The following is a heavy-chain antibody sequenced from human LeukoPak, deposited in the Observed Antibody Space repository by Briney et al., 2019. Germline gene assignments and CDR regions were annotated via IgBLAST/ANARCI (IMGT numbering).Heavy chain of an antibody. V-gene: IGHV3-30*18. J-gene: IGHJ4*02. D-gene: IGHD3-10*01. CDR3: AKSRVITMVRGVPTDY. CDR1: GFTFSSYG. CDR2: ISYDGSNK. Sequence: PGGSLRLSCAASGFTFSSYGMHWVRQAPGKGLEWVAVISYDGSNKYYADSVKGRFTISRDNSKNTLYLQMNSLRAEDTAVYYCAKSRVITMVRGVPTDYWGQGTLVTVS.